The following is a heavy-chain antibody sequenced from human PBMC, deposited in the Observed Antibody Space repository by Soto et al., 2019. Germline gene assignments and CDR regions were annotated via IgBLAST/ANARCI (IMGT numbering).Heavy chain of an antibody. CDR1: GGSISSGY. CDR2: IYLGGSI. V-gene: IGHV4-59*01. D-gene: IGHD6-6*01. J-gene: IGHJ5*02. CDR3: ARSLRRPWFDP. Sequence: SGTLSLTCSVSGGSISSGYWTWIRHLPGKGLEWIGYIYLGGSINYNPSLKSRVIISVDTAKNQFSLRLSSVTAADTAVYYCARSLRRPWFDPWGQGTLVTVSS.